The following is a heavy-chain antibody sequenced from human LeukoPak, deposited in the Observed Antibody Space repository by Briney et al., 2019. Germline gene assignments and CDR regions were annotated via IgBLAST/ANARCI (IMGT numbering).Heavy chain of an antibody. CDR3: ARLVGVGPAASFLLRFLGGAFDY. Sequence: SETLSLTCAVYGGSFSGYYWSWIRQPPGKGLEWIGEINHRGSTNYNPSLKSRVTISVDTSKNQFSLKLSSVTAADTAVYYCARLVGVGPAASFLLRFLGGAFDYWGQGTLVTVSS. CDR1: GGSFSGYY. D-gene: IGHD3-3*01. V-gene: IGHV4-34*01. CDR2: INHRGST. J-gene: IGHJ4*02.